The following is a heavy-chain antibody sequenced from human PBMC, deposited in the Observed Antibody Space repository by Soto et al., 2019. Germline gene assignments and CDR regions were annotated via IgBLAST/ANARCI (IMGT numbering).Heavy chain of an antibody. CDR1: GGSISSYY. J-gene: IGHJ6*02. V-gene: IGHV4-59*08. Sequence: TSETLSLTCTVSGGSISSYYWSWIRQPPGKGLEWIGYIYYSGSTNYNPSLRSRVTISVDTSKNQFSLKLSSVTAADTAVYYCARHYYYYDDMDVWGQGTTVTVSS. CDR2: IYYSGST. CDR3: ARHYYYYDDMDV.